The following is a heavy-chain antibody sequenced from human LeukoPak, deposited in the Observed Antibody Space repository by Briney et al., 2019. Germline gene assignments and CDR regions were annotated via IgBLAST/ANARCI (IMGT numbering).Heavy chain of an antibody. CDR1: GGSITSSSYY. CDR3: ARIRITMIVFDY. V-gene: IGHV4-39*07. Sequence: SSETLSLTCSVSGGSITSSSYYWGWIRQPPGKGLEWIGSMYSSGSTNYNPSLKSRVTISVDTSKNQFSLKLSSVTAADTAVYYCARIRITMIVFDYWGQGTLVTVSS. J-gene: IGHJ4*02. CDR2: MYSSGST. D-gene: IGHD3-22*01.